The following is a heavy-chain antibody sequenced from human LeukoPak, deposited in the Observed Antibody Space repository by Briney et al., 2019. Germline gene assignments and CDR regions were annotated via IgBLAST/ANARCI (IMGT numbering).Heavy chain of an antibody. CDR1: GDSLSSNSVT. D-gene: IGHD2-2*01. CDR2: TYYRSTWYN. Sequence: SQTLSLTCAISGDSLSSNSVTWNWIGQSPSRGLEWLGRTYYRSTWYNDYAVSVRGRITVNPDTSKNQFSLHLNSVTPEDTAVYYCARRLTQYDCFDPWGQGILVTVSS. CDR3: ARRLTQYDCFDP. V-gene: IGHV6-1*01. J-gene: IGHJ5*02.